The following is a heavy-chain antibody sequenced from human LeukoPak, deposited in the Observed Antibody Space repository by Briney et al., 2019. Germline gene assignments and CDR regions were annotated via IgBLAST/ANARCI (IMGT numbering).Heavy chain of an antibody. J-gene: IGHJ4*02. CDR3: ARGPDGFDY. CDR1: GGSIYSYY. Sequence: SDTLSLTCTVSGGSIYSYYWSWIRQPPGKGLEWIGYIYYSGSTRYNPSLKSRVTISVDTSKNQFSLKVSSVTAADTAVYFCARGPDGFDYWGQGTLVTVSS. D-gene: IGHD5-24*01. CDR2: IYYSGST. V-gene: IGHV4-59*07.